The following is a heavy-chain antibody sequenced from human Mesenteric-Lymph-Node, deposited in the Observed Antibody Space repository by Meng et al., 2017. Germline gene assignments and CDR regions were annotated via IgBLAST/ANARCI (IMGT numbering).Heavy chain of an antibody. J-gene: IGHJ4*02. Sequence: SVKVSCKASGGTFSSYAISWVRQAPGQGLEWMGGIIPIFGTANYAQKFQGRVTITADESTSTAYMELSSLRSEDTAVYYCARAPGHPPYNSYFDYWGQGTLVTVSS. CDR2: IIPIFGTA. CDR3: ARAPGHPPYNSYFDY. D-gene: IGHD1-14*01. CDR1: GGTFSSYA. V-gene: IGHV1-69*13.